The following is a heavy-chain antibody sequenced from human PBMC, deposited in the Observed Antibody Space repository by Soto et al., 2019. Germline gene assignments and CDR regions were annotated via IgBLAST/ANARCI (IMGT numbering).Heavy chain of an antibody. Sequence: QVQLQESGPGLVKPSGTLSLTCAVSGGSISSSNWWSWVRQPPGKGLEWIGEIYHSGSTNYNPSRKSGVTISVDKSKHQCSLKLSSVTAADTAVYYCARVRGGDYYAMDVWGHGTTVAVSS. D-gene: IGHD3-10*02. J-gene: IGHJ6*02. CDR2: IYHSGST. CDR1: GGSISSSNW. V-gene: IGHV4-4*02. CDR3: ARVRGGDYYAMDV.